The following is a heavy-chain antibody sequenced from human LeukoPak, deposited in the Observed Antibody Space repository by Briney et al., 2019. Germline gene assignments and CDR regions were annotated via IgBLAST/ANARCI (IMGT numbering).Heavy chain of an antibody. Sequence: SETLSLTCAVSGGSISSSPYYWGWIRQPPGKGLEWIGSLYYNGHTYYNPSLKGRVTISVDTSKNYFSLKLSSVTAADTAVYYCARDRRLRGFDCWGQGTLVTVSS. CDR1: GGSISSSPYY. CDR3: ARDRRLRGFDC. CDR2: LYYNGHT. J-gene: IGHJ4*02. V-gene: IGHV4-39*07. D-gene: IGHD6-25*01.